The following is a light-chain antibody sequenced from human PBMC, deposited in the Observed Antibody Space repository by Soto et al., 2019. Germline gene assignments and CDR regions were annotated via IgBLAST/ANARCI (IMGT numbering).Light chain of an antibody. V-gene: IGLV2-23*01. J-gene: IGLJ2*01. CDR3: CSYAGTSTPVL. Sequence: QSALTQPASVSGSPGQSITISCTGTRSDVGSYNLVSWYQQHPGKAPKLLIYAGSKRPSGVSNRFSGSKSGNTASLTISGLQPEDEAEYYCCSYAGTSTPVLFGGGTKLTVL. CDR2: AGS. CDR1: RSDVGSYNL.